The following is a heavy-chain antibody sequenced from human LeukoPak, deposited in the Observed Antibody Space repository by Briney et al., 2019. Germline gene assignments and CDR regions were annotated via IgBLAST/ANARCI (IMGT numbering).Heavy chain of an antibody. V-gene: IGHV1-69*06. Sequence: ASVKVSCKASGGTFSSYAISWVRQAPGQGLEWMGGIIPIFGTANYAQKFQGRVTITADKSTSTAYMELSSLRSEDTAVYYCARADSSGYSDAFDIWGQGTMVTVSS. CDR2: IIPIFGTA. CDR1: GGTFSSYA. CDR3: ARADSSGYSDAFDI. J-gene: IGHJ3*02. D-gene: IGHD3-22*01.